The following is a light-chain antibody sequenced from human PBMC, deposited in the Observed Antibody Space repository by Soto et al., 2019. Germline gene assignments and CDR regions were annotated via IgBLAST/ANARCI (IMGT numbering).Light chain of an antibody. CDR1: SSDVGGYNY. Sequence: QSVLTQPASVSGSPGQSITISCTGTSSDVGGYNYVSWYQLHPGKALKLIIYEVSHRPSGASNHFSGYKSGNTASLTISGLQAEDEADYYCSSYTSTSTPWVFGTGTKVTVL. V-gene: IGLV2-14*01. CDR2: EVS. J-gene: IGLJ1*01. CDR3: SSYTSTSTPWV.